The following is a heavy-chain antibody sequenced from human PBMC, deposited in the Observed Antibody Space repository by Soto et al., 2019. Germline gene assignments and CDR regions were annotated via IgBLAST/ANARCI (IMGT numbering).Heavy chain of an antibody. J-gene: IGHJ3*02. D-gene: IGHD3-22*01. CDR2: IIPIFGTA. CDR3: ARDLHYYDSSGGDAFDI. CDR1: GGTFSSYA. Sequence: QVQLVQSGAEVKKPGSSVKVSCKASGGTFSSYAISWVRQAPGQGLEWMGGIIPIFGTANYAQKFQGRVTITADESTSTAYMELSSLRSEDTAVYYCARDLHYYDSSGGDAFDIWGQGTMVTVSS. V-gene: IGHV1-69*12.